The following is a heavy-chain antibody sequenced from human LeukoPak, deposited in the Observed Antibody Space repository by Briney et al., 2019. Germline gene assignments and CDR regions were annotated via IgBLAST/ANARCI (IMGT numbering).Heavy chain of an antibody. D-gene: IGHD2-2*01. V-gene: IGHV4-34*01. CDR3: ARSYAHDY. CDR2: INHSGSA. J-gene: IGHJ4*02. Sequence: PSETLSLTCAVYGGSFSGDYWSWIRQPPGKGLEWIGEINHSGSANYNPSLKSRVTISVDTSKNQFSLKLSSVTAADTAVYYCARSYAHDYWGQGTLVTVSS. CDR1: GGSFSGDY.